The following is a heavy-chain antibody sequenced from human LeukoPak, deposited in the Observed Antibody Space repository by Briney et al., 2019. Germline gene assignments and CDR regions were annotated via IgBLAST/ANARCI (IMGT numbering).Heavy chain of an antibody. CDR1: GFIVSDHY. CDR2: TKNKVNGFTT. CDR3: VRETSGSFDF. V-gene: IGHV3-72*01. D-gene: IGHD3-10*01. Sequence: GGSLRLSCAASGFIVSDHYMDWVRQAPGKGLEWVGRTKNKVNGFTTTYDASVIGRFTISRDESKDSLYLQMNSLKTEDTAVYYCVRETSGSFDFWGQGTLVTVSS. J-gene: IGHJ4*02.